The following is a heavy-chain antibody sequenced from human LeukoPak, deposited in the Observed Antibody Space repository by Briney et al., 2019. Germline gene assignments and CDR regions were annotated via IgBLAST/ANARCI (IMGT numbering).Heavy chain of an antibody. CDR1: GYTFTSYG. D-gene: IGHD6-13*01. CDR2: IIPIFGTA. V-gene: IGHV1-69*05. J-gene: IGHJ4*02. Sequence: EASVKVSCKASGYTFTSYGISWVRQAPGQGLEWMGGIIPIFGTANYAQKSQGRVTITTDESTSTAYMELSSLRSEDTAVYYCARGGSSSWSYFDYWGQGTLVTVSS. CDR3: ARGGSSSWSYFDY.